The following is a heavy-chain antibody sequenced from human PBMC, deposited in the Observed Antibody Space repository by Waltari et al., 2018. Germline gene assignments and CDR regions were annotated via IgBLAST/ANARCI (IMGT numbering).Heavy chain of an antibody. CDR1: GYSISSGYY. J-gene: IGHJ4*02. D-gene: IGHD3-16*01. CDR3: ARVVITFGGVIEY. V-gene: IGHV4-38-2*01. CDR2: IYHSGST. Sequence: QVQLQESGPGLVKPSETLSLTCAVSGYSISSGYYWGWIRQPPGKGLEWIGSIYHSGSTYYNPSLKSRVTISVDTSKNQFSLKLSSVTAADTAVYYCARVVITFGGVIEYWGQGTLVTVSS.